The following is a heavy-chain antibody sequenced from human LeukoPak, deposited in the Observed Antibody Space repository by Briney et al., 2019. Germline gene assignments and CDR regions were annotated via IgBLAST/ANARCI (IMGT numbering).Heavy chain of an antibody. Sequence: GASVKVSCKASGYTFTSYDINWVRQATGQGLEWMGWMNPNSGNTGYAQKFQGRVTMTRNTSISTAYMELSSLRSEDTAVYYCARSRGVRFLEWTHFDYWGQGTLVTVSS. CDR3: ARSRGVRFLEWTHFDY. CDR1: GYTFTSYD. D-gene: IGHD3-3*01. V-gene: IGHV1-8*01. CDR2: MNPNSGNT. J-gene: IGHJ4*02.